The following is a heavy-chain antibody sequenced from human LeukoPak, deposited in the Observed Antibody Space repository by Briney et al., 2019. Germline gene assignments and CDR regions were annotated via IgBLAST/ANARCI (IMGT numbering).Heavy chain of an antibody. CDR2: IYYSGST. V-gene: IGHV4-39*07. CDR1: GGSFSSSSYY. Sequence: SETLSLTCTVSGGSFSSSSYYWGWIRQPPGKGLEWIGSIYYSGSTYYNPSLKSRVTISVDTSKNQFSLKLSSVTAADTAVYYCARVRIVATIRPRYYYYGMDVWGQGTAVTVSS. CDR3: ARVRIVATIRPRYYYYGMDV. D-gene: IGHD5-12*01. J-gene: IGHJ6*02.